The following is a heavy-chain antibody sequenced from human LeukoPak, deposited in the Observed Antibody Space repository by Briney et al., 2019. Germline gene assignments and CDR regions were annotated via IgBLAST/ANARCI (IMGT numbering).Heavy chain of an antibody. CDR1: GFTFHDYV. Sequence: SGGSLRLSCAASGFTFHDYVMHWVRQAPGKGLEWVSLISWDGGNTYYGDSVKGRFTISRDNSKNTLYLQMNSLRAGDTAVYYCATSGLSRFGFWGQGTLVTVSS. D-gene: IGHD2/OR15-2a*01. CDR3: ATSGLSRFGF. V-gene: IGHV3-43D*03. CDR2: ISWDGGNT. J-gene: IGHJ4*02.